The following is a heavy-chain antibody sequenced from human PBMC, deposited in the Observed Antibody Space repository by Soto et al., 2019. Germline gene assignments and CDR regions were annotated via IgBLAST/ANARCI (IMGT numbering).Heavy chain of an antibody. Sequence: PGGSLRLSCAASGFTFTEAWMSWVRQAPGKGLEWLGRIKSKTDGGTTDYAAPVKGRFTISRDDSKNTLYLQMNSLKTEDTAVYFCTTDWNYYYYGMDVWGQGTTVTVSS. D-gene: IGHD1-1*01. J-gene: IGHJ6*02. CDR2: IKSKTDGGTT. CDR1: GFTFTEAW. CDR3: TTDWNYYYYGMDV. V-gene: IGHV3-15*01.